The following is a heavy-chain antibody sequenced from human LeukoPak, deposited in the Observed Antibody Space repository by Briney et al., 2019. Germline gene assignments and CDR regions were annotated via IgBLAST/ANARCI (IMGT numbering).Heavy chain of an antibody. V-gene: IGHV5-51*01. CDR3: ARLPLLTAMVTDAFDI. J-gene: IGHJ3*02. CDR1: GYSFTSYW. Sequence: GESLKISCKGSGYSFTSYWIGWVRQMPGRGLGWMGIIYPGDSDTRYSPSFQGQVTISADKSISTAYLQWSSLKASDTAMYYCARLPLLTAMVTDAFDIWGQGTMVTVSS. D-gene: IGHD5-18*01. CDR2: IYPGDSDT.